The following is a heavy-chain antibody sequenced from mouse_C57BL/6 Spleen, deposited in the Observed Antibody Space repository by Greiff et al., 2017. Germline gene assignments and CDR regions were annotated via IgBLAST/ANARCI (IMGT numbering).Heavy chain of an antibody. V-gene: IGHV1-72*01. Sequence: VQLQQPGAELVKPGASVKLSCKASGYTFTSYWMHWVKQRPGRGLEWIGRIVPKSGGTKYNEKFKSKATLTVDKPPSTAYMQLSSLTSEYSAVYYCARSGTTMAPWFAYWGEGTLVTVSA. CDR1: GYTFTSYW. J-gene: IGHJ3*01. D-gene: IGHD1-1*02. CDR3: ARSGTTMAPWFAY. CDR2: IVPKSGGT.